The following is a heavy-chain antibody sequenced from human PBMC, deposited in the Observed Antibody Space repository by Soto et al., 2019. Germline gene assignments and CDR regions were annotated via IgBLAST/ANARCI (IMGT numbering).Heavy chain of an antibody. CDR2: ISAYNGNT. Sequence: ASVKVSCKASGYTFTSYGISWVRQAPGQGLEWMGWISAYNGNTNYAQKLQGRVTMTTDTSTSTAYMELRSLRSDDTAVYYCARDLGYYDSSGHPSRAFDIWGQGTMVTVSS. CDR3: ARDLGYYDSSGHPSRAFDI. D-gene: IGHD3-22*01. CDR1: GYTFTSYG. V-gene: IGHV1-18*01. J-gene: IGHJ3*02.